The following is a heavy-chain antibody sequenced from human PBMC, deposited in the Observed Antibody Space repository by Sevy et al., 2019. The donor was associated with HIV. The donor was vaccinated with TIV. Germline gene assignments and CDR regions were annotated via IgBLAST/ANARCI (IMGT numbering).Heavy chain of an antibody. CDR3: APGGLVL. CDR2: LNTPAGDI. D-gene: IGHD3-16*01. J-gene: IGHJ4*02. Sequence: GGSLRLSCTASGFTRRKFAMGCVRQAPGKKLEWVLTLNTPAGDIYYGDSVKGRFTTSKDSVNNTLFLQMNSLTIEDTDVYYCAPGGLVLWGQGTVVTVS. V-gene: IGHV3-23*01. CDR1: GFTRRKFA.